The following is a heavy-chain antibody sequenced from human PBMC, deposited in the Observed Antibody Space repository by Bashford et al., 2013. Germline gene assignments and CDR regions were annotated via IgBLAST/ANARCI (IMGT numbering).Heavy chain of an antibody. D-gene: IGHD3-10*01. Sequence: SSETLSLTCAVYGGSFSGYYWSWIASPRKGLEWIGEINHSGSTNYNPSLKSRVTISVDTSKNQFSLKLSSVTAADTAVYYCARGRIFMVRGVTMDVWGQGTTVTVSS. CDR3: ARGRIFMVRGVTMDV. J-gene: IGHJ6*02. CDR2: INHSGST. CDR1: GGSFSGYY. V-gene: IGHV4-34*01.